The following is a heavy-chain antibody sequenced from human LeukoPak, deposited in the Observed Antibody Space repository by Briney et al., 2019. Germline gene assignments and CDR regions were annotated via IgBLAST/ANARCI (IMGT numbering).Heavy chain of an antibody. V-gene: IGHV3-74*01. J-gene: IGHJ4*02. Sequence: GGSLRLSCAASGFTFSSYRMDWVRQAPGKGLAWVSRISTDGSSTTYADSVKGRFTISRDNAKNTLFLQMNSLRAEDTAVYYCTRDKNYSFDYWGQGILVTVSS. CDR3: TRDKNYSFDY. CDR2: ISTDGSST. D-gene: IGHD1-7*01. CDR1: GFTFSSYR.